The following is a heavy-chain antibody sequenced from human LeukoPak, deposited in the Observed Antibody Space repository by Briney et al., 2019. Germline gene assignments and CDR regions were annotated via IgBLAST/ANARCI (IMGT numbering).Heavy chain of an antibody. CDR3: AGKDIVATA. J-gene: IGHJ5*02. V-gene: IGHV1-2*02. D-gene: IGHD5-12*01. CDR2: INPNSGGT. CDR1: GYTFTSYG. Sequence: ASVKVSCKASGYTFTSYGISWVRQAPGQGLEWMGWINPNSGGTNYAQKFQGRVTMTRDTSISTAYMELSRLRSDDTAVYYCAGKDIVATAWGQGTLVTVSS.